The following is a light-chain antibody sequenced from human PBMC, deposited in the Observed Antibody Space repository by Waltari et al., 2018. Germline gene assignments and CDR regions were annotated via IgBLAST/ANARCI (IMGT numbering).Light chain of an antibody. CDR1: SSDVGGYNR. V-gene: IGLV2-18*02. J-gene: IGLJ1*01. CDR2: EVS. Sequence: QSALTQPPSVSGSPGQSVTISCTGTSSDVGGYNRVYWYQQSPGTAPKLVIFEVSNRPSGVPDRFSGSKSGNTASLTIFGLQAEDEADYYCTSYTGYSTYVFGTGTKVTVL. CDR3: TSYTGYSTYV.